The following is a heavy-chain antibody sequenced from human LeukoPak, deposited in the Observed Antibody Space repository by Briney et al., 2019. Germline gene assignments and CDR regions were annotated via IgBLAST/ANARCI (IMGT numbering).Heavy chain of an antibody. Sequence: ASVKVSCMASGYTFTSYGISWVRQAPGQGLEWMGWISAYNGNTNYAQKLQGRVTMTTDTSTSTAYMELRSLRSDDTAVYYCARDRPLQSRAAVPFDPWGQGTLVTVSA. V-gene: IGHV1-18*01. CDR2: ISAYNGNT. D-gene: IGHD2-15*01. J-gene: IGHJ5*02. CDR3: ARDRPLQSRAAVPFDP. CDR1: GYTFTSYG.